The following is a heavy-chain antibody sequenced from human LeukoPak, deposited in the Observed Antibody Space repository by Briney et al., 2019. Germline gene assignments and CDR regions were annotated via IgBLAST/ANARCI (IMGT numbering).Heavy chain of an antibody. J-gene: IGHJ4*02. Sequence: ASVKVSCKASGYTFTTHGFVWVRQAPGQGLEWMGWISAYNGNTNYAQKFQGRVTMTTDTSTNTAYLDLRSLRSDDTAVYFCARASIIVPAANAFDYWGQGTLVTVSS. CDR1: GYTFTTHG. V-gene: IGHV1-18*01. CDR3: ARASIIVPAANAFDY. CDR2: ISAYNGNT. D-gene: IGHD2-2*01.